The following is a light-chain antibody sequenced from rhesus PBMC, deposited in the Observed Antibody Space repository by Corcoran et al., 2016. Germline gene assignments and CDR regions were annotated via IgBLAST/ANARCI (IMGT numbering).Light chain of an antibody. CDR1: QGISSY. V-gene: IGKV1-28*02. J-gene: IGKJ4*01. CDR2: AAS. CDR3: RQHNSYPLT. Sequence: DIQMTQSPSSLSASVGDTVTITCRASQGISSYLNWFQQKPGKAPKLLIYAASNLESGVPSRFSGSGSVTAFTLTISSLQPEDFATYYCRQHNSYPLTFGGGTKVEIK.